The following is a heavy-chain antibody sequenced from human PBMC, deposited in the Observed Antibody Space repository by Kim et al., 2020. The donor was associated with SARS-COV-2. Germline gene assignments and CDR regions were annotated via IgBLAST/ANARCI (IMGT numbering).Heavy chain of an antibody. Sequence: GGSLRLSCAASGFTFSSYEMNWVRQAPGKGLECVSYISSSGSTIYYADSVKGRFTISRDNAKNSLYLQMNSLRAEDTAVYYCARDTVGGPGWFDPWGQGTLVTVSS. J-gene: IGHJ5*02. D-gene: IGHD2-15*01. CDR3: ARDTVGGPGWFDP. CDR2: ISSSGSTI. CDR1: GFTFSSYE. V-gene: IGHV3-48*03.